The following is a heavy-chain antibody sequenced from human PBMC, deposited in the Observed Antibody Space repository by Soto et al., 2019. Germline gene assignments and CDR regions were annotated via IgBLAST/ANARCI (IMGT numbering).Heavy chain of an antibody. CDR1: GFTFSSYA. CDR3: AKAGASGSFLYYYYGMDV. J-gene: IGHJ6*02. CDR2: ISGSGGST. D-gene: IGHD6-19*01. V-gene: IGHV3-23*01. Sequence: PGGSLRLSCAASGFTFSSYAMSWVRQAPGKGLEWVSAISGSGGSTYYADSVKGRFTISRDNSKNTLYLQMNSLRAEDTAVYYCAKAGASGSFLYYYYGMDVWGQGTTVTVSS.